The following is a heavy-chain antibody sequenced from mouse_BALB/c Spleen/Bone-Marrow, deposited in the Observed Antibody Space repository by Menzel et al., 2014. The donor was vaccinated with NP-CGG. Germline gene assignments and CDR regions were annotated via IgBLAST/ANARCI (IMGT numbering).Heavy chain of an antibody. D-gene: IGHD1-1*01. CDR1: NYTFTTYY. CDR2: IYPGNVNT. Sequence: QVQLQQSGPALVKPGASVRISCKASNYTFTTYYIYWVKQRPGQGLEWIGWIYPGNVNTKYNEKFKAKATLTADKSSSTAYMQLSSLTSEDSAVYFCARSRYGSYYGYWGQGTPPTVSS. V-gene: IGHV1S56*01. CDR3: ARSRYGSYYGY. J-gene: IGHJ2*01.